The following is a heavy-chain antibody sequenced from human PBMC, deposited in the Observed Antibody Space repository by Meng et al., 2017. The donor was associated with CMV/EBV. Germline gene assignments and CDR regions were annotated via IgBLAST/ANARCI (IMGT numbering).Heavy chain of an antibody. V-gene: IGHV3-21*01. J-gene: IGHJ6*02. D-gene: IGHD2-2*01. CDR2: ISSSSSYI. CDR1: GFTFSSYS. Sequence: GESLKISCAASGFTFSSYSMNWVRQAPGKGLEWVSSISSSSSYIYYADSVKGRFTISRDNAKNSLYLQMNSLRAEDTAVYYCARGGNQIPAAIRTYYYYYGMDVWGQGTTVTVSS. CDR3: ARGGNQIPAAIRTYYYYYGMDV.